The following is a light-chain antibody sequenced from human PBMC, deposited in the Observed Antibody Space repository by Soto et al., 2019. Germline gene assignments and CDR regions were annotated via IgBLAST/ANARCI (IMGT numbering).Light chain of an antibody. CDR3: SSYTSSSTLGV. Sequence: QSALTQPASVSGSPGQSITISCTGTSSDVGGYNYVSWYQQHPGKAPELMIYEVSNRPSGVSNRFSGSKSGNTASLTISGLQAEDEADYYCSSYTSSSTLGVFGTGTKVTVL. V-gene: IGLV2-14*01. CDR2: EVS. CDR1: SSDVGGYNY. J-gene: IGLJ1*01.